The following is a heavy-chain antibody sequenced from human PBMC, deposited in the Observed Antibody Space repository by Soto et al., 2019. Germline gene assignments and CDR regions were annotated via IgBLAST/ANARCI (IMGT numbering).Heavy chain of an antibody. CDR2: ISYDGSNK. Sequence: QVQLVESGGGVVQPGRSLRLSCAASGFTFSSYGMHWVRQAPGKGLEWVAVISYDGSNKYYADSVKGRFTISRDNSKNTLYLQMNSLRAEDTAVYYCGLAGAGYWGQGTLVTVSS. CDR1: GFTFSSYG. CDR3: GLAGAGY. D-gene: IGHD6-19*01. J-gene: IGHJ4*02. V-gene: IGHV3-30*03.